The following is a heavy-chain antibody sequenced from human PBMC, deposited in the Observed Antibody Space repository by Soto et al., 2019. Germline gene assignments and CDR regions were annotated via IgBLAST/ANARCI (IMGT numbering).Heavy chain of an antibody. D-gene: IGHD2-2*01. J-gene: IGHJ6*02. V-gene: IGHV1-8*01. CDR3: ARGRRYCTTTSCYPPALFPYGMDV. CDR1: GYTFTNYY. Sequence: ASVKVSCKTSGYTFTNYYINWVRQAAGQGLEWMGWINPDSDNTGYAQKFQGRVTMTRDTSISTAYMELNSLRSEDTAVYYCARGRRYCTTTSCYPPALFPYGMDVWGQGTTVTVS. CDR2: INPDSDNT.